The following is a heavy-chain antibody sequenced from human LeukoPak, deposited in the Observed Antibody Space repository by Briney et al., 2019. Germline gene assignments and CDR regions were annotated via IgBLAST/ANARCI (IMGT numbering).Heavy chain of an antibody. CDR3: ARVSRGNSVGGDY. V-gene: IGHV4-39*07. D-gene: IGHD4-23*01. CDR2: IYYSGST. J-gene: IGHJ4*02. Sequence: SETLSLTCTVAGGSISSSSYYWGWIRRPPGKGLERIGRIYYSGSTYYTPSLKSRVTISVDTTKNQFSLKLSSVTAADTAMYYCARVSRGNSVGGDYWGQGTLVTVSS. CDR1: GGSISSSSYY.